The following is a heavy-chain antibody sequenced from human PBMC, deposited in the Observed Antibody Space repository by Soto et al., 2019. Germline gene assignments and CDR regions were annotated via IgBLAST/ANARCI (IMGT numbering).Heavy chain of an antibody. CDR1: GGSISSGDYY. J-gene: IGHJ4*01. CDR3: ARVKIYYGSGSYFDY. D-gene: IGHD3-10*01. V-gene: IGHV4-30-4*01. Sequence: SETLSLTCTVSGGSISSGDYYWSWIRQPPGKGLEWIGYIYYSGSTYYNPSLKSRVTISVDTSKNQFSLKLSSVTAADTAVYYCARVKIYYGSGSYFDYWRHGTLITVSS. CDR2: IYYSGST.